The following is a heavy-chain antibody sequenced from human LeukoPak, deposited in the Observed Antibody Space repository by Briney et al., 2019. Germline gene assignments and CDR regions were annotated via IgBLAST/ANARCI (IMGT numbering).Heavy chain of an antibody. J-gene: IGHJ5*02. CDR1: GYTFTNYD. CDR2: MNPNSGNT. Sequence: ASVKVSCKASGYTFTNYDINWVRQATGQGLEWMGWMNPNSGNTGYAQKFQGRVTMTRNTSISTAYMELSSLRSEDTAVYYCARGRDYGDLNWFDPWGQGTLVTVSS. CDR3: ARGRDYGDLNWFDP. D-gene: IGHD4-17*01. V-gene: IGHV1-8*01.